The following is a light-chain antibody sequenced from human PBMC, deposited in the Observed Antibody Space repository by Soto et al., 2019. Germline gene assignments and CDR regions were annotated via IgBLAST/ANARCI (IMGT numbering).Light chain of an antibody. CDR2: AAT. Sequence: AIQMAQSPSSLSASVGDRVTITCRASQGIGNDVGWYQQKPGKAPKLLLYAATTLQSGVPSRFSGTRSVTDFTLTISSLQPEDFATYCCLQDQNYPLTCGGGTKVEIK. CDR1: QGIGND. CDR3: LQDQNYPLT. V-gene: IGKV1-6*02. J-gene: IGKJ4*01.